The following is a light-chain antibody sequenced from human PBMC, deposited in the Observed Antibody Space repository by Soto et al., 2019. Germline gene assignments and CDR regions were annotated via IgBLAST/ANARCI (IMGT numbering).Light chain of an antibody. V-gene: IGLV1-51*01. CDR3: ATWDSSLSAGV. CDR1: SSNIGNNY. CDR2: DND. Sequence: QSVLTQPPSVSAAPGQKVTISYSGSSSNIGNNYVSWYQQLPGTAPKLLIYDNDKRPSGIPDRFSGSKSGTSATLGVTGLQTGDEADYYCATWDSSLSAGVFGGGTKLTVL. J-gene: IGLJ2*01.